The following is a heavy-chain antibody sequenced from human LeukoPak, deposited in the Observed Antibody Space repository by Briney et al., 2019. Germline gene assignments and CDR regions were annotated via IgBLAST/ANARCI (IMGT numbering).Heavy chain of an antibody. V-gene: IGHV4-59*01. J-gene: IGHJ6*02. Sequence: KPSETLSLTCTVSGGSISYYYWSWIRQSPGKGLEWIGYIYYSGTTNYNPSLKSRVTISVDTSKNQFSLQLRSVPAADTAVYYCAREDPQTTVPEGMDVWGQGTTVTVSS. CDR3: AREDPQTTVPEGMDV. CDR2: IYYSGTT. CDR1: GGSISYYY. D-gene: IGHD4-17*01.